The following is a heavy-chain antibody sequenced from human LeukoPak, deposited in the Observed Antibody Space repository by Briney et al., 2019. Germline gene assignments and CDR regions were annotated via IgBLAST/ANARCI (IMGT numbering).Heavy chain of an antibody. D-gene: IGHD6-19*01. V-gene: IGHV1-69*13. CDR3: ARTSVAGTSWFDP. CDR1: GGTFSSYA. J-gene: IGHJ5*02. CDR2: IIPIFGTA. Sequence: ASVKVSCKASGGTFSSYAISWVRQAPGQGLEWMGGIIPIFGTANYAQKFQGRVTITADESTSTAYMELSSLGSEDTAVYYCARTSVAGTSWFDPWGQGTLVTVSS.